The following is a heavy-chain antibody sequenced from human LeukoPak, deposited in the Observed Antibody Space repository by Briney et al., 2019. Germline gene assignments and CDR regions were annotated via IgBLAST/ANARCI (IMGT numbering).Heavy chain of an antibody. J-gene: IGHJ3*02. D-gene: IGHD3-3*01. CDR2: ISADGGSA. V-gene: IGHV3-43*02. CDR3: AKGPNFWLTPIAFHI. CDR1: GLNFGESA. Sequence: GGSLRLSCVASGLNFGESAMHWGRRAPGKGLEWVSLISADGGSAFSADSVKGRFSISRDNSKNTVYLQMNRLRAENTALYYCAKGPNFWLTPIAFHISGQGTRVTVSS.